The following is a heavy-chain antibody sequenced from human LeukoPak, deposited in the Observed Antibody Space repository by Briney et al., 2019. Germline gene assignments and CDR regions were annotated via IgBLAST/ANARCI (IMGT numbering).Heavy chain of an antibody. D-gene: IGHD1-26*01. Sequence: PGGPLRLSCAASGFTFSLYWMNWIRQAPGKGLEWVASIKQDGSQKDYVDSVKGRFTISRDNARNALFLHMNSLRANDSAVYYCARDIPKWEPFDYWGQGTLVTVSS. CDR2: IKQDGSQK. CDR1: GFTFSLYW. J-gene: IGHJ4*02. CDR3: ARDIPKWEPFDY. V-gene: IGHV3-7*01.